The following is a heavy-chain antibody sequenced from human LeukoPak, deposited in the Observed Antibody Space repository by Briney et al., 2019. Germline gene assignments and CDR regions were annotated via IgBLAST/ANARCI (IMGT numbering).Heavy chain of an antibody. CDR1: GFTFSSYS. Sequence: GGSLRLSCAAYGFTFSSYSMNWVRQAPGKGLEWISYIGISSGNTKYADSVKGRFTISGDKAKNSVYLQMNRLRVEDTAVYYCARDTKYAFDNWGQGTLVTVSS. V-gene: IGHV3-48*01. CDR2: IGISSGNT. D-gene: IGHD2-2*01. CDR3: ARDTKYAFDN. J-gene: IGHJ4*02.